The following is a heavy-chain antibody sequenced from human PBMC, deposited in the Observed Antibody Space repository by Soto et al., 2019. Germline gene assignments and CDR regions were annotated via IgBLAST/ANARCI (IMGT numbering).Heavy chain of an antibody. Sequence: QVQLVESGGGVVQPGRSLRLSCAASGFTFSSYGMHWVRQAPGKGLEWVAVISYDGSNKYYADSVKGRFTISRDNSKNTLYLQMNSLRAEDTAVYYCAKDHVTVTLSFDYWGQGTLVTVSS. J-gene: IGHJ4*02. CDR1: GFTFSSYG. CDR2: ISYDGSNK. CDR3: AKDHVTVTLSFDY. D-gene: IGHD4-17*01. V-gene: IGHV3-30*18.